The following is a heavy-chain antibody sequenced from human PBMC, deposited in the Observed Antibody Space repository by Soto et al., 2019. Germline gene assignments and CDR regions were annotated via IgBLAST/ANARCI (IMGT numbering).Heavy chain of an antibody. CDR1: GFTFSSYG. D-gene: IGHD6-19*01. CDR3: ARDREIAVAGTGWFDP. CDR2: IWYDGSNK. J-gene: IGHJ5*02. V-gene: IGHV3-33*01. Sequence: QVQLVESGGGVVQPGRSLRLSCAASGFTFSSYGMHWVRQAPGKGLEWVAVIWYDGSNKYYADSVKGRFTISRDNSKNTLYLQMNSRRAEDTAVYYCARDREIAVAGTGWFDPWGQGTLVTVSS.